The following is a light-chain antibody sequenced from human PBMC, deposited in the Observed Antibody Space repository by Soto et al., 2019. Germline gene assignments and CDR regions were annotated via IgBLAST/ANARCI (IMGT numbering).Light chain of an antibody. Sequence: EIVMTQSPATLSVSPGERATLSCTASQNIKNNLAWYQQKPGQGPRLLIFGTSTRATGIPARFSGSGSGTLFTLTITSLQSEDFAVYYCQQYNNWPLITFGQGTRLEIK. CDR1: QNIKNN. J-gene: IGKJ5*01. CDR3: QQYNNWPLIT. CDR2: GTS. V-gene: IGKV3-15*01.